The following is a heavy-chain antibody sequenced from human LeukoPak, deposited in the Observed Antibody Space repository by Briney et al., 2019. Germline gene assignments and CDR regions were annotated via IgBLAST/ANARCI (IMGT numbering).Heavy chain of an antibody. J-gene: IGHJ4*02. CDR3: ARVSGYYYYFDY. CDR2: INPNSGGT. V-gene: IGHV1-2*06. CDR1: GYTFTGYY. D-gene: IGHD3-22*01. Sequence: ASVKVSCKASGYTFTGYYMHWVRQALGQGLEWMGRINPNSGGTNYAQKFQGRVTMTRDTSISTAYMELSRLRSDDTAVYYCARVSGYYYYFDYWGQGTLITVSS.